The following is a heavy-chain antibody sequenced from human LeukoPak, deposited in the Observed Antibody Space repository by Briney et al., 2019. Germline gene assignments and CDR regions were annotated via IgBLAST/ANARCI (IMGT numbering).Heavy chain of an antibody. V-gene: IGHV3-48*01. D-gene: IGHD6-6*01. Sequence: SGGSLRLSCAASGFTFSSYSMNWVRQAPGKGLEWVSYISSSRTIYYADSVKGRFTISRDNAKNTPHLQMNSLRAEDTAVYYCARDKRIAACYYMDVWGKGTTVTVSS. J-gene: IGHJ6*03. CDR1: GFTFSSYS. CDR3: ARDKRIAACYYMDV. CDR2: ISSSRTI.